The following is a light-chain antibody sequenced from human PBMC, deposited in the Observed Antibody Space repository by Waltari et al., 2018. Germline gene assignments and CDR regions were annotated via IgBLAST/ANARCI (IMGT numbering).Light chain of an antibody. V-gene: IGKV4-1*01. CDR1: QSVLYSSNNRNY. CDR3: QQYYGTPPYT. Sequence: DIVMTQSPDSLAVSLGERATINCKSSQSVLYSSNNRNYLAWYQQQPGQPPRLLISWASTRESGFPDRFSGSGSGTEFTLTISSLLAEDVAVYYCQQYYGTPPYTFGQGTKLEIK. CDR2: WAS. J-gene: IGKJ2*01.